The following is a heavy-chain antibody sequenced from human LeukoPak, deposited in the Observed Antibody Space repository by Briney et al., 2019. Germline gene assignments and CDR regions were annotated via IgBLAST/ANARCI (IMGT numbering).Heavy chain of an antibody. J-gene: IGHJ4*02. CDR2: ISSSGSYK. D-gene: IGHD6-13*01. CDR3: ARDLAAAGDY. CDR1: GFTFSSSE. Sequence: PGGSLRLSCAVSGFTFSSSEMNWVCQAPGKGLEWVSYISSSGSYKYYADSVKGRFAISRNNAKNSLYLQMNSLRAEDTAVYYCARDLAAAGDYWGQGTLVTVSS. V-gene: IGHV3-48*03.